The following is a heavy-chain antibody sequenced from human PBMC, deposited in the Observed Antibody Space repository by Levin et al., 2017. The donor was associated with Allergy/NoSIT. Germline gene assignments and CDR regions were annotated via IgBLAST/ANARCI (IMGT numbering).Heavy chain of an antibody. Sequence: ASETLSLTCTVSGGSISSGDYYWSWIRQPPGKGLEWIGYIYYSGSTYYNPSLKSRVTISVDTSKNQFSLKLSSVTAADTAVYYCARDRGLLWFGELLSDAFDIWGQGTMVTVSS. J-gene: IGHJ3*02. CDR3: ARDRGLLWFGELLSDAFDI. CDR2: IYYSGST. V-gene: IGHV4-30-4*01. D-gene: IGHD3-10*01. CDR1: GGSISSGDYY.